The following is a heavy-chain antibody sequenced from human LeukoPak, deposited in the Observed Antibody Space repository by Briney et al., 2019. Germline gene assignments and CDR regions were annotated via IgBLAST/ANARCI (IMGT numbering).Heavy chain of an antibody. CDR1: RFTFSSYE. V-gene: IGHV3-48*03. J-gene: IGHJ4*02. Sequence: PGGSLRLSCAASRFTFSSYEMNWVRQTPGKGLEWVSYISSSGSTISYADSVKGRFTISRDNAKNSLYLQMNSLRADDTAVYYCARVPRSSRIPIFRWGQGTLVTVSS. D-gene: IGHD3-3*01. CDR2: ISSSGSTI. CDR3: ARVPRSSRIPIFR.